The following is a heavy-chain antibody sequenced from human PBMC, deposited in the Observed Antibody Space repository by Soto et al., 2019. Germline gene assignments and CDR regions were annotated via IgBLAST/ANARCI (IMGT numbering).Heavy chain of an antibody. CDR2: IYVTGAV. CDR1: GAALNSGNYY. D-gene: IGHD2-21*01. Sequence: QVRLQESGPGLVKPSETLSLTCSVSGAALNSGNYYWSWIRQVPGKGLEWIGHIYVTGAVDYNPSLKNRITISQETAEMQCSLNLRLVTAADTAVYYCARLRIATNNYKWFDPWGQGTLVTVSS. J-gene: IGHJ5*02. V-gene: IGHV4-31*03. CDR3: ARLRIATNNYKWFDP.